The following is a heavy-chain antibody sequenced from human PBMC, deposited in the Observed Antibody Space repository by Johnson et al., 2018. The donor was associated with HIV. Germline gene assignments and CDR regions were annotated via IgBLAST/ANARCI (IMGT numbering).Heavy chain of an antibody. CDR3: ARAPRWSQTFDL. V-gene: IGHV3-53*01. CDR1: GFTVSSNY. J-gene: IGHJ3*01. CDR2: IYSGGST. Sequence: VQLVESGGGLIQPGGSLRLSCAASGFTVSSNYMSWVRQAPGKGLEWVSVIYSGGSTSYADSVRGRFTVSRDNSKNTMYLQMNSLRAEDTALYYCARAPRWSQTFDLWGQGTMVTVSS. D-gene: IGHD2-15*01.